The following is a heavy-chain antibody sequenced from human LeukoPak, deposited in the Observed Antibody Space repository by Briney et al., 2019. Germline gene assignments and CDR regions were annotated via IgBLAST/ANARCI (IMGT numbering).Heavy chain of an antibody. J-gene: IGHJ6*02. CDR2: IYYSGST. D-gene: IGHD6-13*01. Sequence: SETLSLTCTVSGGSISSSSYYWGWIRQPPGKGLEWIGSIYYSGSTYYNPSLKSRVTISVDTSKNQFSLKLSSVTAADTAVYYCARHEAGYYYYGMDVWGQGTTVTVSS. V-gene: IGHV4-39*01. CDR1: GGSISSSSYY. CDR3: ARHEAGYYYYGMDV.